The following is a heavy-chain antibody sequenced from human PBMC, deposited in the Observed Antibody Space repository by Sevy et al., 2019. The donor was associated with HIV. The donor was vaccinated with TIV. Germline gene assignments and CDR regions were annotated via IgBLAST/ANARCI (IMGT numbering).Heavy chain of an antibody. V-gene: IGHV4-4*02. J-gene: IGHJ6*02. Sequence: SETLSLTCAVSGGSISTNNWWSWVRQSPGEGLEWIGEIHHSGGTNYNPSLKSRVTMSVDKSKNQFSLKLTSVTAADTAVYYCARDLNDFWSGHLDVWGQGTTVTVSS. CDR1: GGSISTNNW. CDR3: ARDLNDFWSGHLDV. D-gene: IGHD3-3*01. CDR2: IHHSGGT.